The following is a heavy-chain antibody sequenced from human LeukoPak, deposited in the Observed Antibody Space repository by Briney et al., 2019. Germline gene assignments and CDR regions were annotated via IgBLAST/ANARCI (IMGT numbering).Heavy chain of an antibody. J-gene: IGHJ4*02. V-gene: IGHV4-59*01. Sequence: PSETLSLTWTVSGGSISSYYWSWIRQPPGKGLEGIGYIYYSGSTNYNPSLKSRVTISVDTSKNQFSLKLSSVTAADTALYFCARESGDYRRHFDYWGQGTLVTVSS. D-gene: IGHD3-3*01. CDR3: ARESGDYRRHFDY. CDR1: GGSISSYY. CDR2: IYYSGST.